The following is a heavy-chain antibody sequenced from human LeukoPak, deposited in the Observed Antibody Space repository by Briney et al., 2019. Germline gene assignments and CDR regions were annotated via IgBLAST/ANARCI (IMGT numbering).Heavy chain of an antibody. CDR2: ISAYNGNT. CDR1: GYTFTSYG. CDR3: ARESKLRGILYYSPPGY. J-gene: IGHJ4*02. V-gene: IGHV1-18*01. Sequence: ASVKVSCKASGYTFTSYGISWVRQAPGQGLEWMGWISAYNGNTNYAQKLQGRVTMTTDTSTSTAYMELRSLRSDDTAVYYCARESKLRGILYYSPPGYWGQGTLVTVSS. D-gene: IGHD2-8*01.